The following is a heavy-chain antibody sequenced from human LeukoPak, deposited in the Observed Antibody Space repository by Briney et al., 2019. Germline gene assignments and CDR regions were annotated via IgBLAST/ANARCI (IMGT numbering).Heavy chain of an antibody. CDR3: ARESHGVVVAATPTYYYYGMDV. CDR2: ISSSSSYI. J-gene: IGHJ6*02. CDR1: GFTFSSYS. V-gene: IGHV3-21*01. D-gene: IGHD2-15*01. Sequence: GGSLRLSCAASGFTFSSYSMNWARQAPGKGLEWVSSISSSSSYIYYADSVKGRFTISRDNAKNSLYLQMNSLRAEDTAVYYCARESHGVVVAATPTYYYYGMDVWGQGTTVTVSS.